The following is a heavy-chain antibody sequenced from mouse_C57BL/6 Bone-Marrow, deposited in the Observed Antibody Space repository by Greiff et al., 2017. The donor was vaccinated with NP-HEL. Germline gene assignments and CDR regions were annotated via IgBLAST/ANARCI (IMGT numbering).Heavy chain of an antibody. CDR2: INPYNGGT. J-gene: IGHJ2*01. CDR1: GYTFTDYY. D-gene: IGHD1-1*01. CDR3: ARSITTVVATDY. Sequence: EVQLQQSGPVLVKPGASVKMSCKASGYTFTDYYMNWVKQSHGKSLEWIGVINPYNGGTSYNQKFKGKATLTVDKSSSTAYMELNSLTSEDSAVYYCARSITTVVATDYWGQGTTLTVSS. V-gene: IGHV1-19*01.